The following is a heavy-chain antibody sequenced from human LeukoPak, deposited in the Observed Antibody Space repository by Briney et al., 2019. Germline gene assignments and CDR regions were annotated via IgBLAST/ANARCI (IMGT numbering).Heavy chain of an antibody. V-gene: IGHV3-30*18. CDR3: AKDYRITIFGVGYYLDY. CDR1: GFTFSSYG. D-gene: IGHD3-3*01. CDR2: ISYDGSNK. Sequence: PGGSLRLTCAAPGFTFSSYGMPWVRQAPGKGLEWVAVISYDGSNKYYADSVKGRFTISRDNSKNTLYLQMNSLRAEDTAVYYCAKDYRITIFGVGYYLDYWGQGTLVTVSS. J-gene: IGHJ4*02.